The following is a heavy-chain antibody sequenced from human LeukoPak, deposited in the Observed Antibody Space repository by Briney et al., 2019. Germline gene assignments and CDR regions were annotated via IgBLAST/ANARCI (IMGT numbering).Heavy chain of an antibody. CDR1: GYSISSGYF. CDR3: ARGGTDCGADCPNWFDP. J-gene: IGHJ5*02. D-gene: IGHD2-21*02. CDR2: SYHTGIT. V-gene: IGHV4-38-2*02. Sequence: SETLSLTCSVSGYSISSGYFWGWIRQPPGKGLEWIGTSYHTGITYYNPSLNSRVTVSLDTSKNQFSLQLTSVTAADSAVYYCARGGTDCGADCPNWFDPWGQGTLVTVSS.